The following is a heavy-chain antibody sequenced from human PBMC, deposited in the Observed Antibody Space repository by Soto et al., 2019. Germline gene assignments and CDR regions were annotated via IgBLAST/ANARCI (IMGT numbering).Heavy chain of an antibody. CDR3: ARHDLDVKGGAKAVGAGRVGDY. Sequence: QMQLVESGGGVVQPGRSLRLSCAASGFAFSLYDIHWVRQAPGKGLQWVSAISYDGSKEYYAESVRGRFSISRDNSRTTVFLQRNSPTIDDTAVYYCARHDLDVKGGAKAVGAGRVGDYWGQGTLVTVSS. J-gene: IGHJ4*02. CDR1: GFAFSLYD. D-gene: IGHD3-16*01. V-gene: IGHV3-30*03. CDR2: ISYDGSKE.